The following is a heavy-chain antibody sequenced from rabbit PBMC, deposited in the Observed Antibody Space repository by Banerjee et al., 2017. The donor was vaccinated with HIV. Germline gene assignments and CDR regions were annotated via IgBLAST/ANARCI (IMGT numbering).Heavy chain of an antibody. Sequence: QEQLVESGGGLGQPEGSLTLTCTASGFSFSSYYMCWVRQAPGKGLEWIGCISTSTGNTYYATWAKDRFTISKTSSTTMTLQMTSLTAADTATYFCARFIYGVVYADLWGQGTLVTVS. V-gene: IGHV1S45*01. CDR2: ISTSTGNT. CDR1: GFSFSSYY. CDR3: ARFIYGVVYADL. D-gene: IGHD6-1*01. J-gene: IGHJ4*01.